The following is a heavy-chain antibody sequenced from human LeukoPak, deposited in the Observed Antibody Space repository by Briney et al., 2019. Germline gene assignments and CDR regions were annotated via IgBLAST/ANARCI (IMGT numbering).Heavy chain of an antibody. V-gene: IGHV1-2*02. CDR1: GYTFTGYY. J-gene: IGHJ3*02. CDR3: AREEALSGSHGVPVAFDI. Sequence: ALVKVSCKASGYTFTGYYMHWVRQAPGQGLEWMGWINPNSGGTNYAQKFQGRVTMTRDTSISTAYMELSRLRSDDTAVYYCAREEALSGSHGVPVAFDIWGQGTMVTVSS. D-gene: IGHD1-26*01. CDR2: INPNSGGT.